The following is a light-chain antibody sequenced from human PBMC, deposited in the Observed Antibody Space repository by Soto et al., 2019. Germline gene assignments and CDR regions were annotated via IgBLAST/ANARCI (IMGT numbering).Light chain of an antibody. CDR2: AAS. CDR1: QPISDY. CDR3: QQAYTTPFYT. J-gene: IGKJ2*01. V-gene: IGKV1-39*01. Sequence: DVQMTQSPFLLSASVGDRIAITCRASQPISDYLNWYQHKPGKAPQLLIRAASILQPGVPSRFSGSGSGTDFTLTISSLVPDDCATYFCQQAYTTPFYTFGQAT.